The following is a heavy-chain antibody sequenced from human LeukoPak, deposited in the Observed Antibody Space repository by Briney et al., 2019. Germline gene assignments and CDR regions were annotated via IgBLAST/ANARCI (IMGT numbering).Heavy chain of an antibody. V-gene: IGHV3-30*04. CDR1: GFTFSSYA. J-gene: IGHJ6*02. D-gene: IGHD3-10*01. CDR3: ARHRYYGSGRSQTYYYGMDV. CDR2: ISYDGSNK. Sequence: GRSLRLSCAASGFTFSSYAMHWVRQAPGKGLEWVAVISYDGSNKYYADSVKGRFTISRDNSKNTLYLQMNSLRAEDTAVYYCARHRYYGSGRSQTYYYGMDVWGQGTTVTVSS.